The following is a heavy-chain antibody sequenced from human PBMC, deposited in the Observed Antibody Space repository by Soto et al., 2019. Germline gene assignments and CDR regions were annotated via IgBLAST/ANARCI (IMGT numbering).Heavy chain of an antibody. Sequence: EVQLVESGGGLVQPGGSLRLSCAASGFTFSSYAMHWVRQAPGKGLEYVSAISSNGGSTYYANSVKGRFAISRDNCKTTLYLQMCSLRAEDMAVYYWASLDYIWGSYRNPCAFDSWGQGTMVTVSS. CDR3: ASLDYIWGSYRNPCAFDS. CDR1: GFTFSSYA. J-gene: IGHJ3*02. D-gene: IGHD3-16*02. V-gene: IGHV3-64*01. CDR2: ISSNGGST.